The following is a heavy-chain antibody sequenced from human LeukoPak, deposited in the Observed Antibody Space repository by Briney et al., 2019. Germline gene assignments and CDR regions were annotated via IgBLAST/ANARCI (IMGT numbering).Heavy chain of an antibody. CDR2: ISPLFGTA. D-gene: IGHD3-10*01. CDR1: GGTFSNYA. J-gene: IGHJ6*03. CDR3: ARSYGSGSYYLSYYYMDV. V-gene: IGHV1-69*05. Sequence: SVKVSCKASGGTFSNYAISWVRQAPGRGLEWMGGISPLFGTANYAQKFQGRVTITTDESTSTAYMELSSLRSEDTAVYYCARSYGSGSYYLSYYYMDVWGKGTTVTVSS.